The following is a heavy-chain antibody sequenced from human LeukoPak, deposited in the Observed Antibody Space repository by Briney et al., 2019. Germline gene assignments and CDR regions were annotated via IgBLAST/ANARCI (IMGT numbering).Heavy chain of an antibody. Sequence: PGGSLRLSCAASGFTFSSYAMNWVRQAPGKGLEWVSAISGSGGNTYYADSVKGRFTISRDNSKNTLYLQIHSLRAEDTAVYYCAKDRAGVKWVRLDFDYWGQGTLVTVSS. CDR2: ISGSGGNT. J-gene: IGHJ4*02. CDR3: AKDRAGVKWVRLDFDY. V-gene: IGHV3-23*01. CDR1: GFTFSSYA. D-gene: IGHD3-10*01.